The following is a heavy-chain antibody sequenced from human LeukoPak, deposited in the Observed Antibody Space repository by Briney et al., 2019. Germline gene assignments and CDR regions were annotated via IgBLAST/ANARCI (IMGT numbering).Heavy chain of an antibody. Sequence: AGSLTLTCAASGFTFNMYALHWVRQPPGKGLEYVSAISSSGESTYYADSVKGRFTISRDNSKNTLYLQMGSLRAEDRAVYYCARVRGRDNDAFDIWGQGTMVTVSS. CDR1: GFTFNMYA. D-gene: IGHD5-24*01. CDR2: ISSSGEST. V-gene: IGHV3-64*02. CDR3: ARVRGRDNDAFDI. J-gene: IGHJ3*02.